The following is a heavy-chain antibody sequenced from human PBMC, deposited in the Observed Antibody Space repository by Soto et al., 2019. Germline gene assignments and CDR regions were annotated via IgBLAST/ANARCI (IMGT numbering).Heavy chain of an antibody. CDR2: INPNSGGT. J-gene: IGHJ4*02. V-gene: IGHV1-2*04. D-gene: IGHD3-22*01. Sequence: ASVKVSCKASGYTFTGYYMHWVRQAPGQGLEWMGWINPNSGGTNYAQKFQGWVTMTRDTSISTAYMELSRLRSDDTAVYYCARVKGGYNSSGYYEINYFDYWGQATLVTVSS. CDR1: GYTFTGYY. CDR3: ARVKGGYNSSGYYEINYFDY.